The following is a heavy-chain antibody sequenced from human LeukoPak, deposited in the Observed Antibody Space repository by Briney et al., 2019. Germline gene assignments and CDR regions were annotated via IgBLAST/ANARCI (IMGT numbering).Heavy chain of an antibody. D-gene: IGHD2-2*01. Sequence: SQTLSLTCAISGDSVSSNSASWTWIRQSPSRGLEWLGRTYYRSKWYNDCAVSVKSRITINPDTSKNQFSLQLNSVTPEDTAVYYCARDQEYCSSTSCSRGLDYWGQGTLVTVSS. CDR3: ARDQEYCSSTSCSRGLDY. V-gene: IGHV6-1*01. J-gene: IGHJ4*02. CDR2: TYYRSKWYN. CDR1: GDSVSSNSAS.